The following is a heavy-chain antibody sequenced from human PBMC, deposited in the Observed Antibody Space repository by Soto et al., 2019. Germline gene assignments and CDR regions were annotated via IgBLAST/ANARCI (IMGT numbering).Heavy chain of an antibody. CDR2: IWYDGSNK. Sequence: QVQLVESGGGVVQPGRSLRLSCAASGFTFSSYGMHWVRQAPGKGLEWVAVIWYDGSNKYYADSVKGRFTISRDNSKNTLYLQMNSLRAEDTAVYYCARDGGDVGYNWNDEYCYYGMDVWGQGTTDTVSS. CDR1: GFTFSSYG. V-gene: IGHV3-33*01. J-gene: IGHJ6*02. D-gene: IGHD1-20*01. CDR3: ARDGGDVGYNWNDEYCYYGMDV.